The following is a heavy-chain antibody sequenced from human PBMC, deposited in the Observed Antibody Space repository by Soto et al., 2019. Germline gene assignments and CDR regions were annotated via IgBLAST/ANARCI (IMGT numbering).Heavy chain of an antibody. V-gene: IGHV3-7*04. J-gene: IGHJ3*02. D-gene: IGHD3-22*01. CDR2: IKQDGSEK. CDR1: GFTFSSYW. CDR3: ARGDYYDSSGPFSDAFDI. Sequence: GGSLRLSCAASGFTFSSYWMSWVRQAPGKGLEWVANIKQDGSEKWYVDSVKGRFTIFRDNARNSLYLQMNSLRAEDMAVYYCARGDYYDSSGPFSDAFDIWGQGTMVTVSS.